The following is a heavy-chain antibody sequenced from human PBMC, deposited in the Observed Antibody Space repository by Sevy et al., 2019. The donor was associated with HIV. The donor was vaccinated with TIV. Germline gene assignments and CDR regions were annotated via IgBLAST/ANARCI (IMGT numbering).Heavy chain of an antibody. V-gene: IGHV3-7*01. CDR2: IKQAGSEK. CDR3: ARDYGSYSSSSGYDY. D-gene: IGHD6-6*01. CDR1: GFTFSSYW. J-gene: IGHJ4*02. Sequence: GGSLRLSCAASGFTFSSYWMSWVRQAPGKGLEWVANIKQAGSEKYYVDSVKGRFTISRDNAKNSLYLQMNSLRAEDTAVYYCARDYGSYSSSSGYDYWGQGTLVTVSS.